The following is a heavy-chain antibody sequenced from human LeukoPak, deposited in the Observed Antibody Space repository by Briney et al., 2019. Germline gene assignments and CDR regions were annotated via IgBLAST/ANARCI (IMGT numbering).Heavy chain of an antibody. CDR1: EVPFSTYA. CDR3: AQASELLCGGWFDP. CDR2: ISGSGDST. D-gene: IGHD2-2*01. Sequence: GGSLRLSCAPSEVPFSTYAMSWVRQAPGKGLEWVSSISGSGDSTYYADSVQGRFTISRDNSKNTLYLQITGMIADNAAVYYCAQASELLCGGWFDPWGQGTPVTVSS. V-gene: IGHV3-23*01. J-gene: IGHJ5*02.